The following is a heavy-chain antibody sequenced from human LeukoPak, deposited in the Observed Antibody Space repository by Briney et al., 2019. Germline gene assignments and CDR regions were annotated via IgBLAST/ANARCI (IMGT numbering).Heavy chain of an antibody. CDR3: ARDWAQREDWNYYYYYMDV. D-gene: IGHD1-1*01. V-gene: IGHV1-2*06. CDR1: GYTFTGYY. Sequence: GASVKVSCKASGYTFTGYYMHWVRQAPGQGLEWMGRINPNSGGTNYAQKFQGRVTMTRDTSISTAYMELSRLRSDDTAVYYCARDWAQREDWNYYYYYMDVWGKGTTVTVSS. J-gene: IGHJ6*03. CDR2: INPNSGGT.